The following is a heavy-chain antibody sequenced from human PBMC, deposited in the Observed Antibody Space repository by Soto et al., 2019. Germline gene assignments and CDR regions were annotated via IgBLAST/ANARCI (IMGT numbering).Heavy chain of an antibody. CDR2: INSDGSST. V-gene: IGHV3-74*01. D-gene: IGHD6-13*01. J-gene: IGHJ6*02. CDR3: ARSRGGSSWYGNYYYYGMDV. CDR1: GFTFSSYW. Sequence: GGSLRLSCATSGFTFSSYWMHWVRQAPGKGLVWISRINSDGSSTSYAASVKGRFTISRDNAKNTLYLQMNSLRAEDTAVYYCARSRGGSSWYGNYYYYGMDVWGQGTTVTVSS.